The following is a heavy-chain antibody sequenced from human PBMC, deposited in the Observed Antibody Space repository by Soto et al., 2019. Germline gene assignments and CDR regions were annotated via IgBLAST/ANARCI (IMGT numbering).Heavy chain of an antibody. CDR3: ASSMYYYGSGSYLDY. J-gene: IGHJ4*02. CDR2: ISAYNGNT. D-gene: IGHD3-10*01. V-gene: IGHV1-18*01. CDR1: GYTFTNYG. Sequence: ASVKVSCKASGYTFTNYGISWVRQAPGQGLEWMGWISAYNGNTKYAQNLQGRVTRTMNTSTSTAYMELRSLRSDDTAVHYCASSMYYYGSGSYLDYWGQGTLVTVSS.